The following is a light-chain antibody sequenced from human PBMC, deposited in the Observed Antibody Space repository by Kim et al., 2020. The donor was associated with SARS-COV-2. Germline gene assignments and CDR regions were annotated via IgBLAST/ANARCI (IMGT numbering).Light chain of an antibody. CDR3: QSYDNNHRAV. Sequence: NFMLSQPHSVSGSPGKTVTISCTRSSDKIGSAYVQWYQQRPGSAPTTVIYEDNQRPSGVPDRFSGSIDRSSNSASLTISGLKSEDEADYYCQSYDNNHRAVFGGGTQLTVL. CDR2: EDN. J-gene: IGLJ2*01. CDR1: SDKIGSAY. V-gene: IGLV6-57*04.